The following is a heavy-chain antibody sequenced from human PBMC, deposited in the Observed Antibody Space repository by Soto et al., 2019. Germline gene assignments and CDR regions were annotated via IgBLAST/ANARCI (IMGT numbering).Heavy chain of an antibody. CDR1: GGTFSSYA. Sequence: QVQLVQSGAEVKKPGSSVKVSCKASGGTFSSYAISWVRQAPGQGLEWMGGIIPIFGTANYAQKFQGRVTITADKSTSTAYMELSSLRSEDTAVYYCARNPPGSSCRHYYDSSGYYDYWGQGTLVTVSS. CDR3: ARNPPGSSCRHYYDSSGYYDY. CDR2: IIPIFGTA. D-gene: IGHD3-22*01. J-gene: IGHJ4*02. V-gene: IGHV1-69*06.